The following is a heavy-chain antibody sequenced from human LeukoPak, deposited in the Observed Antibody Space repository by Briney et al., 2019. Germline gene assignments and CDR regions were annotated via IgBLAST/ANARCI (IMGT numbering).Heavy chain of an antibody. Sequence: PSETLSLTCTVFGGSISSYYWSWIRQPAGKGLEWIGRMYTSGSTNYNPSLESRVTMSVDTSKNQFSLKLSSVTAADTAVYYCARDTGYYFGSGNYLYYFDYWGQGTLVTVSS. J-gene: IGHJ4*02. D-gene: IGHD3-10*01. CDR1: GGSISSYY. V-gene: IGHV4-4*07. CDR2: MYTSGST. CDR3: ARDTGYYFGSGNYLYYFDY.